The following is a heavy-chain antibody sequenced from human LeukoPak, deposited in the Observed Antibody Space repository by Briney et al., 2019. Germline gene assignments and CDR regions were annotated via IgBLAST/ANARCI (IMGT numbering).Heavy chain of an antibody. Sequence: PGGPWSLPFEAPGFPFRTFVRHGFGQAPAKGLRGVAVISYDGSNKYYADSVKGRFTISRDNSKNTLYLQMGSLRAEDMAVYYCAKPASSGWYGYFDYWGQGTLVTVSS. CDR2: ISYDGSNK. CDR3: AKPASSGWYGYFDY. J-gene: IGHJ4*02. CDR1: GFPFRTFV. V-gene: IGHV3-30-3*01. D-gene: IGHD6-19*01.